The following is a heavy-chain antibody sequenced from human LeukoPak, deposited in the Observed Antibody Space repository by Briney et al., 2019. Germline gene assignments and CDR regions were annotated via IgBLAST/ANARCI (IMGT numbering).Heavy chain of an antibody. CDR1: GGSISTYY. V-gene: IGHV4-59*08. CDR2: IYYSGST. D-gene: IGHD1-26*01. J-gene: IGHJ4*02. CDR3: AGHHCGSYAFDY. Sequence: PSETLSLTCTVSGGSISTYYWTWIRQPPGKGLEWIGYIYYSGSTNYNPSLKIRVTISVDTSKNQFSLKLSSVTAADTAVYYCAGHHCGSYAFDYWGQGTLVTVSS.